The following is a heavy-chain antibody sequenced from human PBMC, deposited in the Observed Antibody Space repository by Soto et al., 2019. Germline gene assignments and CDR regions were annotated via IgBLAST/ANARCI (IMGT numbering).Heavy chain of an antibody. V-gene: IGHV3-9*01. CDR1: GFTFDDYA. CDR3: AKGQPNVWGLKKQLVGYFDY. J-gene: IGHJ4*02. D-gene: IGHD6-13*01. CDR2: ISWNSGSI. Sequence: EVQLVESGGGLVQPGRSLRLSCAASGFTFDDYAMHWVRQAPGKGLEWVSGISWNSGSIGYADSVKGRFTISRDNAKNSLYLQMNSLRAEDTALYYCAKGQPNVWGLKKQLVGYFDYWGQGTLVTVSS.